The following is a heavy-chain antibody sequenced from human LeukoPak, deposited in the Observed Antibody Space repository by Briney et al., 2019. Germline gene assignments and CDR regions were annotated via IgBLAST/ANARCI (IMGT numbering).Heavy chain of an antibody. D-gene: IGHD3-10*01. V-gene: IGHV4-39*01. CDR1: GGSISSSSYY. CDR3: ARTGVLVRGVTYFDY. J-gene: IGHJ4*02. Sequence: SETLSLTCTVSGGSISSSSYYWGWIRQPPGKGLAWIGSIYYSGSTYYNPSLKSRVTISVDTSKNQFSLKLSSVTAADTAVYYCARTGVLVRGVTYFDYWGQGTLVTVSS. CDR2: IYYSGST.